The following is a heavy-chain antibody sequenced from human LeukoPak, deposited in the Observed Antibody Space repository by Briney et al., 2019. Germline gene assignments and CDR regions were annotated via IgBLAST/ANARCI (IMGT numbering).Heavy chain of an antibody. Sequence: PGGPLRLSCAASGFTFSDYYMGWIRQAPGKGLEWVSYITSNGKSVYYAASVKGRFTISRDNAKNSLYLQVNSLTAEDTAVYYCARAGVDTSGYYYQGFDYWGQGTLVTVSS. D-gene: IGHD3-3*01. CDR1: GFTFSDYY. J-gene: IGHJ4*02. CDR3: ARAGVDTSGYYYQGFDY. V-gene: IGHV3-11*04. CDR2: ITSNGKSV.